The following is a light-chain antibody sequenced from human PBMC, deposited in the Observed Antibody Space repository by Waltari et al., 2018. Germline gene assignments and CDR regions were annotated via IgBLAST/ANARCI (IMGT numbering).Light chain of an antibody. CDR1: ARDVGGFRF. CDR2: DVI. CDR3: CSFSGANNLL. Sequence: QSALTQPPSASGSPGPSVPISCTVTARDVGGFRFVSWYQQHPGKAPRLIIYDVIKRPSGVPDRFSGSKSGNTASLTVSGLQPEDEADYFCCSFSGANNLLFGGGTKLAVL. V-gene: IGLV2-8*01. J-gene: IGLJ2*01.